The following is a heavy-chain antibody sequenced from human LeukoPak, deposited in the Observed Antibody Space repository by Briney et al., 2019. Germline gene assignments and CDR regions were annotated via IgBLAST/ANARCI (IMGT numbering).Heavy chain of an antibody. D-gene: IGHD3-10*01. CDR3: ARDSTTLRGVIRSNAFDI. J-gene: IGHJ3*02. V-gene: IGHV1-2*02. CDR1: GYTFTGYY. Sequence: GASVKVSCKASGYTFTGYYIHWVRQAPGQGLEWMGWINPNSGDRHSAQKFQGRVTMTRDTSISTAYMELSSLRSDDAAVYYCARDSTTLRGVIRSNAFDIWGQGTMVTVSS. CDR2: INPNSGDR.